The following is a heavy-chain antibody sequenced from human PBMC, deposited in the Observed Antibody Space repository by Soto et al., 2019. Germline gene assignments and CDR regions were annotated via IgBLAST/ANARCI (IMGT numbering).Heavy chain of an antibody. J-gene: IGHJ4*02. CDR1: GFTFSSYG. V-gene: IGHV3-30*18. Sequence: QVQLVESGGGVVQPGRSLRLSCAASGFTFSSYGMHWVRQAPGKGLEWVAVISYDGSNKYYADSVKGRFTISRDNSKNTLYLQMNSLRAEDTAVYYCAKDQGIAVAGTSDTYFDYWGQGTLVTVSS. CDR2: ISYDGSNK. D-gene: IGHD6-19*01. CDR3: AKDQGIAVAGTSDTYFDY.